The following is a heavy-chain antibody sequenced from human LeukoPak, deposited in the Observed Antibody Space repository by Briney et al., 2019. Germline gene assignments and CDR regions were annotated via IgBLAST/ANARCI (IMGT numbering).Heavy chain of an antibody. D-gene: IGHD3-22*01. CDR3: ARGSRYYYASDGSPFDF. CDR1: GYTFTSYD. Sequence: ASVKVSCKASGYTFTSYDVNWVRQATGQGPEWMGWMNPTSGNTGYAQEFQGRVTMTSDTSISTAYMELSSPRSEDTAVYYCARGSRYYYASDGSPFDFSGQGTLVTVSS. CDR2: MNPTSGNT. V-gene: IGHV1-8*01. J-gene: IGHJ5*01.